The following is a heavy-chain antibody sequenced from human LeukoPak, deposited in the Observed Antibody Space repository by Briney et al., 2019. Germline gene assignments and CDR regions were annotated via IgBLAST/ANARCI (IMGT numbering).Heavy chain of an antibody. J-gene: IGHJ4*02. CDR2: MNPNSGNT. CDR3: ARAPSIAARHIFGY. CDR1: GYTFTSYD. Sequence: ASVKVSCKASGYTFTSYDINWARQATGQGLEWMGWMNPNSGNTGYAQKFQGRVTITRNTSISTAYMELSSLRSEDTAVYYRARAPSIAARHIFGYWGQGTLVTVSS. V-gene: IGHV1-8*03. D-gene: IGHD6-6*01.